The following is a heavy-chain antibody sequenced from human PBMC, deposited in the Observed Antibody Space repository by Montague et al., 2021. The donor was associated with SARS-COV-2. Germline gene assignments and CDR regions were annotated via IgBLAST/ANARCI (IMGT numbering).Heavy chain of an antibody. CDR3: ARGGPLSYYYYGMDV. V-gene: IGHV3-74*01. CDR1: GFTFNSYW. Sequence: SRRLSCAASGFTFNSYWMHWVRQAPGKGLVWVSRINSDGTTTTYADSVKGRFTTSRDNAKDTLYLQMNSLRAEDTALYFCARGGPLSYYYYGMDVWAKGPRSPSP. J-gene: IGHJ6*02. CDR2: INSDGTTT. D-gene: IGHD1-14*01.